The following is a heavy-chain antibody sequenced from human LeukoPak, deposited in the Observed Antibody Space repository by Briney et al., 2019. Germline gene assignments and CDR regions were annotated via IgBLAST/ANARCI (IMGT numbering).Heavy chain of an antibody. D-gene: IGHD1-26*01. V-gene: IGHV3-33*01. Sequence: GRSLRLSCAASGFTFSSYGMHWVRQAPGKGLEWVAVIWYDGSNKYYADSVKDRFTISRDNSKNTLYLQMNSLRAEDTAVYYCARENSGSYYFDYWGQGTLVTVSS. CDR1: GFTFSSYG. J-gene: IGHJ4*02. CDR2: IWYDGSNK. CDR3: ARENSGSYYFDY.